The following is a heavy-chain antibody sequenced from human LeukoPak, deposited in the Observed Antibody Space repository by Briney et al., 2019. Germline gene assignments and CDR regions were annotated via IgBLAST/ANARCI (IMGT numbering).Heavy chain of an antibody. Sequence: GGSLRLSCAASGFTFSSYSMNWVRQAPGKGLEWVSSISSSSSYIYYADSAKGRFTISRDNAKNSLYLQMNSLRAEDTAVYYCARSRSEWEPHGAFDIWGQGTMVTVSS. CDR1: GFTFSSYS. V-gene: IGHV3-21*01. D-gene: IGHD1-26*01. J-gene: IGHJ3*02. CDR2: ISSSSSYI. CDR3: ARSRSEWEPHGAFDI.